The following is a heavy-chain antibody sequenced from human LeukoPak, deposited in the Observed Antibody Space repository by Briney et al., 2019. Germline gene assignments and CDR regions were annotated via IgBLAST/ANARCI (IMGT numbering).Heavy chain of an antibody. V-gene: IGHV3-21*01. CDR1: GFTFSTYS. J-gene: IGHJ4*02. D-gene: IGHD1-26*01. CDR2: ISSASTYI. Sequence: PGGSLRLSCVASGFTFSTYSMNWVRQAPGKGVEWVSSISSASTYIYYADSVKGRFTISRDNAKNSLYLQMNSLRAEDTAVYYCARDTLGGSYRTLDYWGQGTLVTVSS. CDR3: ARDTLGGSYRTLDY.